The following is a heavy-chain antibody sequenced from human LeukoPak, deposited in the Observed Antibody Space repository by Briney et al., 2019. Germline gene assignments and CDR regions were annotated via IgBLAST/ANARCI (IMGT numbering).Heavy chain of an antibody. D-gene: IGHD1-26*01. CDR1: GYSISSGYY. J-gene: IGHJ4*02. CDR3: ARLSSGSYYVIDY. V-gene: IGHV4-38-2*01. CDR2: IYHSGST. Sequence: PSETLSLTCAVSGYSISSGYYWGWIRPPPGKGLERIGSIYHSGSTYYNPSLKSRVTISVDTPKNQFSLKLSSVTAADTAVYYCARLSSGSYYVIDYWGQGTLVTVSS.